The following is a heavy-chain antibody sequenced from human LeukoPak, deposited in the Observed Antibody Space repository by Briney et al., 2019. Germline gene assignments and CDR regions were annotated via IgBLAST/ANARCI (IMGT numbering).Heavy chain of an antibody. D-gene: IGHD2-2*01. CDR2: INPNSGGT. CDR3: ARERFVGGVLAAIGY. V-gene: IGHV1-2*06. Sequence: ASVKVSCKASGYTFTGYYMHWVRQAPGQGLEWMGRINPNSGGTNYAQKFQGRVTMTRDTSISTAYMELSRLRSDDTAVYYCARERFVGGVLAAIGYWGQGTLVTVSS. J-gene: IGHJ4*02. CDR1: GYTFTGYY.